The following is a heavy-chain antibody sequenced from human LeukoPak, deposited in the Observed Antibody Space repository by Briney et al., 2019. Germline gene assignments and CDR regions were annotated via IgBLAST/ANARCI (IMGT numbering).Heavy chain of an antibody. CDR2: ISAYNGNT. D-gene: IGHD1-7*01. J-gene: IGHJ4*02. Sequence: ASVTVSCTATGYTFTSYGISWVRQAPGQGLEWMGWISAYNGNTNYAQKLQGRVTMTTDTSTSTAYMELRSLRSDDTAVYYCARTARYNWNYAALWGQGTLVTVSS. CDR3: ARTARYNWNYAAL. V-gene: IGHV1-18*01. CDR1: GYTFTSYG.